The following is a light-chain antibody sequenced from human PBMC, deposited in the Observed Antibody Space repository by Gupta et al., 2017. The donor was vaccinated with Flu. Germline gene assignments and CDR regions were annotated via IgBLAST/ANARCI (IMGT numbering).Light chain of an antibody. CDR2: KVS. V-gene: IGKV2-30*01. Sequence: VTLGQPASSSCRSSQSLVYSNGNNHLSWFQQRPGQSPRRLIYKVSNRHSGVPDRFSGSGSGTNFTLKINMVDAEDVGVYYCRRGAHWPLTFGGGTKVEI. J-gene: IGKJ4*01. CDR3: RRGAHWPLT. CDR1: QSLVYSNGNNH.